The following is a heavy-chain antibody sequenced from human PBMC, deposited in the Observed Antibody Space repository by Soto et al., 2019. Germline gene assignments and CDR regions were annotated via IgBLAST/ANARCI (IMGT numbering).Heavy chain of an antibody. V-gene: IGHV4-39*01. Sequence: QLQLQESGPGLVKPSETLSLTCTVSGGSISSSNYYWGWIRQPPGKGLEWIGSIFYSGSTYYNPSLKRRVTISVDTSKNQFSLKLSSVTAADTAVYYCARHGPGYSYGSWYFDLWGRGTLVTVSS. J-gene: IGHJ2*01. CDR2: IFYSGST. CDR1: GGSISSSNYY. D-gene: IGHD5-18*01. CDR3: ARHGPGYSYGSWYFDL.